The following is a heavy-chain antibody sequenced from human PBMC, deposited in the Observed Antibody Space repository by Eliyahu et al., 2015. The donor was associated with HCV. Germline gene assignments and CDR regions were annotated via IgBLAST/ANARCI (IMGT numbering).Heavy chain of an antibody. D-gene: IGHD1-26*01. CDR1: GFTFSNAW. CDR3: TSISGSYWDYYYYYGMDV. J-gene: IGHJ6*02. V-gene: IGHV3-15*01. Sequence: EVQLVESGGGLVKPGGSLRLSCAASGFTFSNAWXSWVRXAPGKGLEWVGRIKSKTDGGTTDYAAPVKGRFTISRDDSKNTLYLQMNSLKTEDTAVYYCTSISGSYWDYYYYYGMDVWGQGTTVTVSS. CDR2: IKSKTDGGTT.